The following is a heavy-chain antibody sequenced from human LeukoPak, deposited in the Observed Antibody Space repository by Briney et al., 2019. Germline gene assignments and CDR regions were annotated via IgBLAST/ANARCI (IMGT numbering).Heavy chain of an antibody. Sequence: GGSLRLSCAASGFTVSSNYMSWVRQAPGKGLEWVSVIYSGGSTYYADSVKGRFTISRDNSKNTLYLQMNSLRAEDTAVYYCARGRGHSGYDFDYWGQGTLVTVSS. CDR3: ARGRGHSGYDFDY. J-gene: IGHJ4*02. CDR2: IYSGGST. CDR1: GFTVSSNY. D-gene: IGHD5-12*01. V-gene: IGHV3-66*01.